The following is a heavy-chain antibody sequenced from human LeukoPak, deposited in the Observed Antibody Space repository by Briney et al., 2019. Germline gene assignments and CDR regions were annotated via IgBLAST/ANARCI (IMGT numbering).Heavy chain of an antibody. J-gene: IGHJ4*02. CDR2: INPSAAST. CDR1: GYIFTSFY. Sequence: ASVKVSCKASGYIFTSFYVHWVRQAPGQGLEWMGVINPSAASTDYAQKLQGRVTMTRDTSTSTASMELSSLRSEDTAVYYCARAAIAARCYFDYWGQGSLVTVSS. D-gene: IGHD6-6*01. V-gene: IGHV1-46*04. CDR3: ARAAIAARCYFDY.